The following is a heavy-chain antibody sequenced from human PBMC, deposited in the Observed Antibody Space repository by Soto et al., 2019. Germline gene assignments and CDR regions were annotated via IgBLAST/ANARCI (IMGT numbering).Heavy chain of an antibody. CDR1: GFIFSSYG. J-gene: IGHJ4*02. Sequence: QVQLVESGGGVVQPGRSLRLSCVASGFIFSSYGMHWVRQAPGKGLEWVAAIWYDGTNKYYADSVKGRFTISRDNSKNTLYLQLNSLRADDTAVYYCARQYPPARYQLPGNYDFGVDYWGQGTLVTVSS. CDR2: IWYDGTNK. D-gene: IGHD2-2*01. CDR3: ARQYPPARYQLPGNYDFGVDY. V-gene: IGHV3-33*01.